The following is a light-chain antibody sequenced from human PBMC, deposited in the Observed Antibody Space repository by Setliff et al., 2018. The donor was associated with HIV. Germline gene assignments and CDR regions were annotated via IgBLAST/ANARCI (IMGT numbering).Light chain of an antibody. CDR1: SGDIGALTF. Sequence: QSALAQPASVSGSPGQSITISCTGTSGDIGALTFVSWYQQYPGKAPKLMISDVTKRPSGVPDRFSGSKSGNTASLTISGLQAEDEADYYCCSYAGSYTSFDVFGTGTKVTVL. V-gene: IGLV2-11*01. CDR3: CSYAGSYTSFDV. J-gene: IGLJ1*01. CDR2: DVT.